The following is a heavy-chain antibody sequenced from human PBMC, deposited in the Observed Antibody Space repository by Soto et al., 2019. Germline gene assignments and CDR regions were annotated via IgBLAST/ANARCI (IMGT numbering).Heavy chain of an antibody. D-gene: IGHD3-3*01. CDR2: IYYSGST. CDR1: GGSISSSSYY. V-gene: IGHV4-39*01. J-gene: IGHJ4*02. CDR3: ASIMDFWSGPFDY. Sequence: QLQLQESGPGLVKPSETLSLTCTVSGGSISSSSYYWGWIRQPPGKGLEWIGSIYYSGSTYYNPSLKSRVTISVDTSKNQFSLKLSSVTAADTAVYYCASIMDFWSGPFDYWGQGTLVTVS.